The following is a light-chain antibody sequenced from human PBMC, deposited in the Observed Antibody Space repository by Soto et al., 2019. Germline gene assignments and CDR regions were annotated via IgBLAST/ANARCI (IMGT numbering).Light chain of an antibody. CDR3: QQYNSYSWT. J-gene: IGKJ1*01. CDR1: QTITTY. Sequence: DVRMTQSPSSLSASVGDTITITCRASQTITTYLNWFQQKPGESPRLLIYGASTLHDGVPSRFSGSGSGTDFTLTISSLQPDDFATYYCQQYNSYSWTFGQGTKVEIK. CDR2: GAS. V-gene: IGKV1-39*01.